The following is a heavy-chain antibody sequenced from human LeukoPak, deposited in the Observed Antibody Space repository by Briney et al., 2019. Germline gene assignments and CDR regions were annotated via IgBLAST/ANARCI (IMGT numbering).Heavy chain of an antibody. J-gene: IGHJ5*02. D-gene: IGHD6-13*01. V-gene: IGHV4-39*01. CDR3: ASDLIAAGGSTLGS. CDR1: AGSISRSGYY. CDR2: IAYSGST. Sequence: PSETLSLTCIVSAGSISRSGYYWGWIRQPPGKGLEWIGTIAYSGSTWYNPSLRSRVTISVDTPKNQFSLKLTSVTAADTAVYYCASDLIAAGGSTLGSWGQGTLVTVSS.